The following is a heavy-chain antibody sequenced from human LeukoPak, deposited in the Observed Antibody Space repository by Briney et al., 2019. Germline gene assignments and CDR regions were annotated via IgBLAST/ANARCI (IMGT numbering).Heavy chain of an antibody. CDR1: GFTFSSYS. V-gene: IGHV3-21*01. CDR3: ARHFRDYGDAFDI. CDR2: INSVSRHI. J-gene: IGHJ3*02. Sequence: PGGSLRLSCAASGFTFSSYSMSWVRQAPGKGLEWVALINSVSRHIYYADSVKGRFTISRDNAKNSLYLQMNSLRAEDTAVYYCARHFRDYGDAFDIWGQGTMVSVSS. D-gene: IGHD4-17*01.